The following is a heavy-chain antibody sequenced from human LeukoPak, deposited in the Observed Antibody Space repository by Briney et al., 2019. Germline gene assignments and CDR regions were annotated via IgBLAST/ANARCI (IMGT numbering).Heavy chain of an antibody. CDR2: ISGSGGST. CDR1: GFSFSSSA. Sequence: GGSLRLSCAASGFSFSSSAMSWVRQAPGKGLEWVSTISGSGGSTYYADSVKGRFTISRDSSKNTLYLQMNSLSAEDTAVYYCAKEGTYYYDSSGYFNPSHYYYMDVWGKGTTVTVSS. J-gene: IGHJ6*03. V-gene: IGHV3-23*01. CDR3: AKEGTYYYDSSGYFNPSHYYYMDV. D-gene: IGHD3-22*01.